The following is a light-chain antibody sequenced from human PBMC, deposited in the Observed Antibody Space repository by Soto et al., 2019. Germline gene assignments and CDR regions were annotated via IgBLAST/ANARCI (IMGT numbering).Light chain of an antibody. CDR1: SSDVGDYNY. Sequence: QSVLTQPPSASGSPGQSVTISCTGTSSDVGDYNYVAWYQQHPGKAPKLMIYEVSKRPSGVPDRFSGSKAGNTASLTVFGLQAEDEADYYCSSSAGSDVCVFGTGAKV. V-gene: IGLV2-8*01. J-gene: IGLJ1*01. CDR2: EVS. CDR3: SSSAGSDVCV.